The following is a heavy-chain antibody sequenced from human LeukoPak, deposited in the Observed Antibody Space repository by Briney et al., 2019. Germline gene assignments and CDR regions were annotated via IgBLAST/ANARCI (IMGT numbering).Heavy chain of an antibody. D-gene: IGHD5-12*01. V-gene: IGHV4-59*08. Sequence: KPSETLSLTCTVSGGSISSYYWSWIRQPPGKGLEWIGYIYYSGSTNYNPSLKSRVTISVDTSKNQFSLKLSSVTAADTAVYYCARGDSGYDPFDPWGQGTLVTVSS. CDR3: ARGDSGYDPFDP. J-gene: IGHJ5*02. CDR2: IYYSGST. CDR1: GGSISSYY.